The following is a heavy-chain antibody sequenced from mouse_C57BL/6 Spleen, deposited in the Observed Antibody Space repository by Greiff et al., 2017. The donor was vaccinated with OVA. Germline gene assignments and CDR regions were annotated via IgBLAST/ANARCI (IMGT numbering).Heavy chain of an antibody. J-gene: IGHJ1*03. Sequence: DVMLVESGGGLVQPGGSLKLSCAASGFTFSDYGMAWVRQAPRKGPEWVAFIGNLAYNIYYADKVTGRFTISRENGKTTLYLEMRSLRSEETAMYYCASRGDYEAYWYFDVWGTGTTVTVSA. CDR3: ASRGDYEAYWYFDV. D-gene: IGHD2-4*01. CDR1: GFTFSDYG. CDR2: IGNLAYNI. V-gene: IGHV5-15*04.